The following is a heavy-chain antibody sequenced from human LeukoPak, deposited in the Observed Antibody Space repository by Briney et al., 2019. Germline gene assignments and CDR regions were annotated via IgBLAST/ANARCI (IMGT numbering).Heavy chain of an antibody. J-gene: IGHJ3*02. CDR3: ASLIVGAIGGAFDI. Sequence: ASVKVSCKAFGYTFTSNYMHWVRQAPGQGLEWMGWINPNSGGTNYAQKFQGRVTMTRDTSISTAYMELSRLRSDDTAVYYCASLIVGAIGGAFDIWGQGTMVTVSS. CDR1: GYTFTSNY. V-gene: IGHV1-2*02. CDR2: INPNSGGT. D-gene: IGHD1-26*01.